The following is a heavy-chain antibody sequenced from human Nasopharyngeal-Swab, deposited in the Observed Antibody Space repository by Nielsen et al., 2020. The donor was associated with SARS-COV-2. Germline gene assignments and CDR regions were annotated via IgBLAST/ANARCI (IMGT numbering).Heavy chain of an antibody. V-gene: IGHV3-23*01. CDR1: GFTFSTA. J-gene: IGHJ4*02. CDR2: IGGSGVKI. D-gene: IGHD7-27*01. CDR3: AREYGTNWQHHFDY. Sequence: GGSLRLSCAASGFTFSTAMSWVRPAPWKGLECVSGIGGSGVKIYYAESVKGRFTISRDNSKNTLYLQMNSLRAEDTAVYYCAREYGTNWQHHFDYWGQGIPVTVSS.